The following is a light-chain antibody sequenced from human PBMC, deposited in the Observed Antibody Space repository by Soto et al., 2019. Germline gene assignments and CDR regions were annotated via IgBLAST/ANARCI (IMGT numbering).Light chain of an antibody. CDR1: QGISSY. Sequence: AIRMTQSPSSLSASTGDRVTITCRASQGISSYLAWYQQKPGKAPKLLIYAASTLQSGVPSRFSGSGSGTDFTLTISCLQSDDFATYYCQQYYSYWTFGQGTKVEIK. CDR2: AAS. J-gene: IGKJ1*01. V-gene: IGKV1-8*01. CDR3: QQYYSYWT.